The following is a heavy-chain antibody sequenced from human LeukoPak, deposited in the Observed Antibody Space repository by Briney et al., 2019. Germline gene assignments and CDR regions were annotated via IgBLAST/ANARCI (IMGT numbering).Heavy chain of an antibody. CDR3: XXXXXXAYYVWGSYSFDP. Sequence: SQTLSLTCAISGDSVSSNSAAWNWIRQSPSRGLEWLGRTYYRSKWYNDYAVSVKSRITINPDTSKNQFSLQLNSVTPEDTAVXXXXXXXXXAYYVWGSYSFDPWGQGTLVTVSS. CDR1: GDSVSSNSAA. CDR2: TYYRSKWYN. V-gene: IGHV6-1*01. J-gene: IGHJ5*02. D-gene: IGHD3-16*01.